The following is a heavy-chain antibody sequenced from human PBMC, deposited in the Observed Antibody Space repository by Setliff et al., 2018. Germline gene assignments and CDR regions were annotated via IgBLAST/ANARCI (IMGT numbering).Heavy chain of an antibody. J-gene: IGHJ4*02. V-gene: IGHV4-59*08. CDR1: GGSISTYY. CDR2: VYYSGTT. Sequence: SETLSLTCTVSGGSISTYYWSWIRQTPVKGLEWIGYVYYSGTTNYNPLFKSRVTISVDRPKNQFSLNLSSVTAADTAVYYCARIAYGSGSYYFDYWGQGTLVTVSS. CDR3: ARIAYGSGSYYFDY. D-gene: IGHD3-10*01.